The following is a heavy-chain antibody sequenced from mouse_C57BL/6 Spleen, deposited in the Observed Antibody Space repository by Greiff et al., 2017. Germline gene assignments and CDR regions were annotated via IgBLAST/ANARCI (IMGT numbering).Heavy chain of an antibody. CDR2: IHPNSGST. CDR1: GYTFTSYW. J-gene: IGHJ4*01. D-gene: IGHD1-1*01. CDR3: ARSDYYGSSGYAMDY. Sequence: QVQLKQPGAELVKPGASVKLSCKASGYTFTSYWMHWVKQRPGQGLEWIGMIHPNSGSTNYNEKFKSKATLTVDKSSSTAYMQLSSLTSEDSAVYYCARSDYYGSSGYAMDYWGQGTSVTVSS. V-gene: IGHV1-64*01.